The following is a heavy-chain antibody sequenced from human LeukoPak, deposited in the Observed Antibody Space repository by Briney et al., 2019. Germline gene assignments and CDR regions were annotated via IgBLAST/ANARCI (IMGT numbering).Heavy chain of an antibody. V-gene: IGHV4-61*02. J-gene: IGHJ4*02. CDR1: GDSISSVNYY. D-gene: IGHD1-14*01. CDR2: IYTSGST. Sequence: PSETLSLTCTVSGDSISSVNYYWSWIRQPAGKGLEWIGRIYTSGSTNYNPSLKSRLTISVDTSKNQFSLKLSSVTAADTAVYYCARDVWYRRYFDYWSQGTLVTVSS. CDR3: ARDVWYRRYFDY.